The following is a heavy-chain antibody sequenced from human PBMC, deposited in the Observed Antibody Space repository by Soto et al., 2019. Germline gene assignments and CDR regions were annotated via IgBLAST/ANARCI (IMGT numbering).Heavy chain of an antibody. CDR2: IYHSGST. V-gene: IGHV4-39*07. CDR3: ARLPYSYSGYDETYFDY. J-gene: IGHJ4*02. D-gene: IGHD5-12*01. CDR1: GGSISSSSYY. Sequence: SETLSLTCTVSGGSISSSSYYWGWIRQPPGKGLEWIGSIYHSGSTYYNPSLKSRVTISVDTPQKLFSLKLSSVTAADTAVYYCARLPYSYSGYDETYFDYWGQGTLVTVS.